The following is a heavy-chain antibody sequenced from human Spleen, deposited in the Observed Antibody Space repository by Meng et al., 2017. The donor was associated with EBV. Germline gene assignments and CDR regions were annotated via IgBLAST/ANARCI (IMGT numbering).Heavy chain of an antibody. CDR1: GGSIGSSVYS. V-gene: IGHV4-30-4*01. J-gene: IGHJ4*02. CDR3: ARDPNGDYAFDS. CDR2: IYHSWST. D-gene: IGHD4-17*01. Sequence: QVQAQGSGPGLANASPPLSATCAVAGGSIGSSVYSWSWIRQPPVKGLEWMGNIYHSWSTYYNPSLKSRVTISVDTSKNQFSLKLSSVTAPDTAVYYCARDPNGDYAFDSWGQGTLVTVSS.